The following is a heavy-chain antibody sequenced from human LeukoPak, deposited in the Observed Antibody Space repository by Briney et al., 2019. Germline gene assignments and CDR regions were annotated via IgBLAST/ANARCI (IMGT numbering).Heavy chain of an antibody. CDR2: INHRGGT. J-gene: IGHJ4*02. V-gene: IGHV4-34*01. CDR3: VREIIAARGSFDY. CDR1: GGSFKAYY. Sequence: SETLSLTCAVYGGSFKAYYWSWLRQSPGKGLEWIGEINHRGGTNYNPSLKSRVTISVDTSKNQLSLKLNSVTAADTAVYYCVREIIAARGSFDYWGQGTLVTVSS. D-gene: IGHD3-16*01.